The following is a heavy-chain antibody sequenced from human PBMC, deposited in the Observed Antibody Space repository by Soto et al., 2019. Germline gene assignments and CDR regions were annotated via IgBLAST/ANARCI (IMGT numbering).Heavy chain of an antibody. CDR2: IRGEDYGGTT. CDR3: TRVVAAAGDH. CDR1: GFTFGAYT. V-gene: IGHV3-49*03. J-gene: IGHJ4*02. D-gene: IGHD6-13*01. Sequence: EVQVVESGGAWVQPGRSLRLSCSTSGFTFGAYTMTWFCQAPGKGLEWVAFIRGEDYGGTTEYAASVKGRFTVSRDNSKGVAYLEMNNLKSDDTAVYYCTRVVAAAGDHWGRGTLVTVSS.